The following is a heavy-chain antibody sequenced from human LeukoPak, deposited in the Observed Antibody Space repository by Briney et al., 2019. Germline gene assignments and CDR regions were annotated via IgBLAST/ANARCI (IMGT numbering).Heavy chain of an antibody. CDR2: MNPNSGNT. CDR3: ARYGGGATTGYYYYGMDV. V-gene: IGHV1-8*01. D-gene: IGHD1-26*01. CDR1: GYTFTSYD. J-gene: IGHJ6*02. Sequence: ASVKVSCKASGYTFTSYDINWVRQATGQGLEWMGWMNPNSGNTGYAQKFQGRVTMTRNNSISTAYMELSSLRSEDTAVYYCARYGGGATTGYYYYGMDVWGQGTTVTVSS.